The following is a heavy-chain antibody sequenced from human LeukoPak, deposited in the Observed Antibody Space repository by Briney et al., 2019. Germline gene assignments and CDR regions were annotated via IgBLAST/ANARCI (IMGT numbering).Heavy chain of an antibody. CDR3: AREPMVRGVIRAFDI. V-gene: IGHV4-59*01. CDR1: GGSISSYY. D-gene: IGHD3-10*01. CDR2: IYYSGST. J-gene: IGHJ3*02. Sequence: ASETLSLTCTVSGGSISSYYWSWIRQPPGKGLEWIGYIYYSGSTNYNPSLKSRVTISVDTSKNQFSLKLSSVTAADTAVYYCAREPMVRGVIRAFDIWGRGTMVTVSS.